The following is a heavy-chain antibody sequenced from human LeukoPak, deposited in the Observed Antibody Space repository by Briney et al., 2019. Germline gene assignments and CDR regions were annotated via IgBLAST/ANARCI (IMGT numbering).Heavy chain of an antibody. CDR1: GGSISSYY. Sequence: PSETLSLTCTVSGGSISSYYWSWIRQPPGKGLEWIGYIYYSGSTNYNPSLKSRVTISVDTSKNQFSLKLSSVTAADTAVYYCARDRWGCGGDCSVLMYGMDVWGQGTTVTVSS. CDR2: IYYSGST. CDR3: ARDRWGCGGDCSVLMYGMDV. J-gene: IGHJ6*02. D-gene: IGHD2-21*02. V-gene: IGHV4-59*01.